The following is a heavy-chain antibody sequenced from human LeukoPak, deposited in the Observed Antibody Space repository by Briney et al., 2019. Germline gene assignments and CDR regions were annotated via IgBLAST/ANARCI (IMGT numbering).Heavy chain of an antibody. CDR1: GYTFTVYY. Sequence: ASVKLSCKASGYTFTVYYMHWGRQAPGQGLGRMGWINPNSSGTNYAQKFQGRVTMTRDTSISTAYMELSRLRSDDTAVYYCARGVSGIYYYYYMDVWGKGTTVTISS. D-gene: IGHD1-26*01. CDR3: ARGVSGIYYYYYMDV. J-gene: IGHJ6*03. CDR2: INPNSSGT. V-gene: IGHV1-2*02.